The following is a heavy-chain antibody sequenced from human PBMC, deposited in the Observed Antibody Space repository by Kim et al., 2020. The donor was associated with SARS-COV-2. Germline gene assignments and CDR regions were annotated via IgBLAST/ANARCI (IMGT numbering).Heavy chain of an antibody. CDR3: ARDSYTVVTHSYFDY. V-gene: IGHV3-30*07. J-gene: IGHJ4*02. D-gene: IGHD2-21*02. Sequence: ASSVKGRFTSSGDNSKNTLHLQMNSLRAEDTAVYYCARDSYTVVTHSYFDYWGQGPLVTVSS.